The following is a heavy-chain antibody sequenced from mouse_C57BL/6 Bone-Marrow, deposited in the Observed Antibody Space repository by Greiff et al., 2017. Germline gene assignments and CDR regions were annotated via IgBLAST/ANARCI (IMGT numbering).Heavy chain of an antibody. J-gene: IGHJ3*01. CDR1: GYTFTGYW. CDR2: ILPGSGST. D-gene: IGHD1-1*01. Sequence: VQRVESGAELMKPGASVKLSCKATGYTFTGYWIEWVKQRPGHGLEWIGEILPGSGSTNYNEKFKGKATFTADTSSNTAYMQLSSLTTEDSAIYYCASLCYYGSSSFAYWGQGTLVTVSA. V-gene: IGHV1-9*01. CDR3: ASLCYYGSSSFAY.